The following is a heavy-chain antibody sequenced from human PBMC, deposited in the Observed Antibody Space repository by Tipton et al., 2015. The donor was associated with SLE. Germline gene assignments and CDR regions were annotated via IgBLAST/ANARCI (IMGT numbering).Heavy chain of an antibody. CDR3: ARYNSGSYPEALDY. J-gene: IGHJ4*02. D-gene: IGHD1-26*01. V-gene: IGHV4-39*07. CDR2: IYYSGST. CDR1: GGSISSSSYY. Sequence: TLSLTCTVSGGSISSSSYYWGWIRQPPGKGLEWIGSIYYSGSTYYNPSLKSRVTISVDRSKNQFSLKLSSVTAADTAVYYCARYNSGSYPEALDYWGQGTLVTVSS.